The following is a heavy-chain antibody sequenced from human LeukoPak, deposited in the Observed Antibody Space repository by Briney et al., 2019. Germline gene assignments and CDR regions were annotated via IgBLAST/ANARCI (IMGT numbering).Heavy chain of an antibody. V-gene: IGHV1-69*05. D-gene: IGHD6-13*01. CDR1: GGTFSSYA. Sequence: SVKVSCKASGGTFSSYAISWVRQAPGQGLEWMGRIIPIFGTANYAQKFQGRVTITTDESTSTAYMELSSLRTEDTAVYFCGVIAAAGLDAFDIWRQGTMATVSS. CDR2: IIPIFGTA. J-gene: IGHJ3*02. CDR3: GVIAAAGLDAFDI.